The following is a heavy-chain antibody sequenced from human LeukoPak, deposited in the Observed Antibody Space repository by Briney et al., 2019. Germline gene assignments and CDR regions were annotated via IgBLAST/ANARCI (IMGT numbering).Heavy chain of an antibody. CDR3: AKDVYGVLAAAAGGF. CDR1: GFTFSSCA. Sequence: PGGXLRLSCAASGFTFSSCAMSWVRQAPGKGLEWVSAISGSGGSTYYADSVKGRFTISRDNSKNTLYLQMNSLRADDTAVYYCAKDVYGVLAAAAGGFWGQGTLVTVSS. J-gene: IGHJ4*02. V-gene: IGHV3-23*01. CDR2: ISGSGGST. D-gene: IGHD5/OR15-5a*01.